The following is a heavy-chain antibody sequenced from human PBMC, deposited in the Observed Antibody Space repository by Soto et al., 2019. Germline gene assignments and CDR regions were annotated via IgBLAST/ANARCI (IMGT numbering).Heavy chain of an antibody. CDR1: GGSISSYY. D-gene: IGHD3-3*01. J-gene: IGHJ4*02. CDR3: ARRLPDSGDYDFWSGYNRGYFDY. V-gene: IGHV4-59*08. CDR2: IYYSGST. Sequence: PSETLSLTCTVSGGSISSYYWSWIRQPPGKGLEWIGYIYYSGSTNYNPSLKSRVTISVDTSKNQFSLKLSSVTAADTAVYYCARRLPDSGDYDFWSGYNRGYFDYWGQGTLVTVSS.